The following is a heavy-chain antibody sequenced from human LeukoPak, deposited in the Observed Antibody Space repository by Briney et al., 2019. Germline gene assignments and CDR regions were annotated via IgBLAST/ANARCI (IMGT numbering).Heavy chain of an antibody. D-gene: IGHD3-22*01. J-gene: IGHJ4*02. V-gene: IGHV1-69*05. Sequence: ASVKVSYKASGGTFSSYAISWVRQAPGQGLEWMGRIIPIFGTANYAQKFQGRVTITTDESTSTAYMELSSLRSEDTAVYYCARSHYYDSSGYYRYWGQGTLVTVSS. CDR2: IIPIFGTA. CDR3: ARSHYYDSSGYYRY. CDR1: GGTFSSYA.